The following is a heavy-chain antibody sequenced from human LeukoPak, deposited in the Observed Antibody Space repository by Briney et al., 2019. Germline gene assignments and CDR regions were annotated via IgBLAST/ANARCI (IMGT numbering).Heavy chain of an antibody. CDR1: GFTFSSYW. CDR3: ARRYGDYVGSFEY. CDR2: IKSDGSST. D-gene: IGHD4-17*01. V-gene: IGHV3-74*01. J-gene: IGHJ4*02. Sequence: GGSLRLSCAASGFTFSSYWMHWVRQAPGKGLVWVSGIKSDGSSTNYADSVKGRFTISRDNAKNTLYLQMNSLRAEDTAVYYCARRYGDYVGSFEYWGQGTQVTVSS.